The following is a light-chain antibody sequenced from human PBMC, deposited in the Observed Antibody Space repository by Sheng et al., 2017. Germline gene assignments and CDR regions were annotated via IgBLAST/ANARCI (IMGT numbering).Light chain of an antibody. CDR1: QGIREY. V-gene: IGKV3-20*01. CDR2: GPS. J-gene: IGKJ1*01. CDR3: QQYDRSPRT. Sequence: TQSPSSLSASVGDRVTITCRASQGIREYLAWYQQKPGQAPRLLIAGPSGRATGIPDRFSGSGSGTDFTLTISRLEPEDSAVYYCQQYDRSPRTFGQGTKVEIK.